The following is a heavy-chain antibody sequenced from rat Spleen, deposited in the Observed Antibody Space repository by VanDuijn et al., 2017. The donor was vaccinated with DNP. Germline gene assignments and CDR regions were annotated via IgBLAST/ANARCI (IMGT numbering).Heavy chain of an antibody. V-gene: IGHV5-7*01. Sequence: EVQLVESGGGLVQPGRSLKLSCAASGFTFSDYNMAWVRQAPKKGLEWVATISYDGSSTYYRDSVKGRFTISRDNANGTLYQQMDNLRSKDTSTYFCSTYYGFNSYVFDYWGQGVMVTVSS. J-gene: IGHJ2*01. D-gene: IGHD1-9*01. CDR1: GFTFSDYN. CDR3: STYYGFNSYVFDY. CDR2: ISYDGSST.